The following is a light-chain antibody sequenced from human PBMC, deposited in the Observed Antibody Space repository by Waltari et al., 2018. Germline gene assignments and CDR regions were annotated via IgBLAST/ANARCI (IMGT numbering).Light chain of an antibody. V-gene: IGKV2-28*01. CDR2: LIS. CDR1: QSLLHSSGNTF. CDR3: MQARQTPWT. J-gene: IGKJ1*01. Sequence: DIVMTQSPLSLSVTPGEPASISCRSSQSLLHSSGNTFLDWYLQKPGQSPQLLIYLISNRASGVRDRFSGSGSGTDFTLKISRVEAEDVGVYFCMQARQTPWTFGQGTKVEIK.